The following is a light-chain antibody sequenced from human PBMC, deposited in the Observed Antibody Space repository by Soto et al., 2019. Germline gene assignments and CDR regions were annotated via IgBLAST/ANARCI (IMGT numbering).Light chain of an antibody. J-gene: IGKJ4*01. Sequence: EIVLTQSPGTLSLSPGERATLSCRASQSVSSSYLAWYQQKPGQAPRLLIYGASSRATGIPDRFSGSGSGTDLTLSINRMEPEEFAVYYCQQYGSSPPLTFGGGTKVKNK. CDR1: QSVSSSY. CDR2: GAS. V-gene: IGKV3-20*01. CDR3: QQYGSSPPLT.